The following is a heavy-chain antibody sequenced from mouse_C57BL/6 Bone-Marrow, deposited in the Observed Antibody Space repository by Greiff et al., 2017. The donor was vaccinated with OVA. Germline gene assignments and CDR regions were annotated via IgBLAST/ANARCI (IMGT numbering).Heavy chain of an antibody. CDR3: ARNPLYGSSYWYFDD. CDR2: IWGGGST. CDR1: GFSLTSYG. V-gene: IGHV2-2*01. D-gene: IGHD1-1*01. J-gene: IGHJ1*03. Sequence: QVQLKQSGPGLVQPSQSLSITCTVSGFSLTSYGVHWVRQSPGKGLEWLGVIWGGGSTDYNAAFISSLSISKDNSKCQVFFKMNSLQADDTAIYYCARNPLYGSSYWYFDDWGTGTTVTVSS.